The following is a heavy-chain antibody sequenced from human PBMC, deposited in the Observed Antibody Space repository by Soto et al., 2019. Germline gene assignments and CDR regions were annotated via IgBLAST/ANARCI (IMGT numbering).Heavy chain of an antibody. CDR2: INPNSGGT. CDR1: GYTFTGYY. J-gene: IGHJ4*02. CDR3: ARDLVLYYYGSGSYYNFDY. Sequence: ASVKVSCKASGYTFTGYYMHWVRQAPGQGLEWMGWINPNSGGTNYAQKFQGRVTMTRDTSISTAYMELSRLRSDDTAVYYCARDLVLYYYGSGSYYNFDYWGQGTLVTVSS. D-gene: IGHD3-10*01. V-gene: IGHV1-2*02.